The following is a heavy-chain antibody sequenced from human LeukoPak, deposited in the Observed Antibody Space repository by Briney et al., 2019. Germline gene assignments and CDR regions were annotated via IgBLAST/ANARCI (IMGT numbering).Heavy chain of an antibody. J-gene: IGHJ1*01. CDR3: AKDPYYYDSSGYSPGEYFQH. Sequence: PGGSLRLSCAASGFTVSSNYMSWVRQAPGKGLEWVSAISGSGGSTYYADSVKGRFTISRDNSKNTLYLQMNSLRAEDTAVYYCAKDPYYYDSSGYSPGEYFQHWGQGTLVTVSS. CDR2: ISGSGGST. V-gene: IGHV3-23*01. CDR1: GFTVSSNY. D-gene: IGHD3-22*01.